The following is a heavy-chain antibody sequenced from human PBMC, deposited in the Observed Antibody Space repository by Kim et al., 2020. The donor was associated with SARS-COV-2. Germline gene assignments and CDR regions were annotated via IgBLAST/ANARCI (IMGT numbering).Heavy chain of an antibody. CDR1: GYTFTSYY. D-gene: IGHD5-18*01. CDR3: AGKDTAMDFYYYYGMDV. J-gene: IGHJ6*02. CDR2: INPSGGST. Sequence: ASVKVSCKASGYTFTSYYMHWVRQAPGQGLEWMGIINPSGGSTSYAQKFQGRVTMTRDTSTSTVYMELSSLRSEDTAVYYCAGKDTAMDFYYYYGMDVWGQGTTVTVSS. V-gene: IGHV1-46*01.